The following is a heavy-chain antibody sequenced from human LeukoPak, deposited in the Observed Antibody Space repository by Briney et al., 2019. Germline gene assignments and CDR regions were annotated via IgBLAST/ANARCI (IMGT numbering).Heavy chain of an antibody. J-gene: IGHJ6*02. CDR3: ASGDTAMVINYYGMDV. CDR1: GGTFSSYA. D-gene: IGHD5-18*01. CDR2: IIPILGIA. Sequence: GASVKVSCKASGGTFSSYAISWVRQAPGQGLEWMGRIIPILGIANYAQKFQGRVTITADKSTSTAYMELSSLRSEDTAVYYCASGDTAMVINYYGMDVRGQGTTVTVSS. V-gene: IGHV1-69*04.